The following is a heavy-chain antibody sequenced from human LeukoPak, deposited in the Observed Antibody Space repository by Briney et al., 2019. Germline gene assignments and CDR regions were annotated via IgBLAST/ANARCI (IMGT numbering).Heavy chain of an antibody. J-gene: IGHJ4*02. D-gene: IGHD6-19*01. Sequence: PSETLSLTCTVSGGSISSSYWSWIRQSPGKGLEWIGYIYYNRGTNYNPSLKSRVTISVDTSKNQFSLRLNYLTAADTAVYYCARHRYTSGWYAGFDYWGQGTLVTVSS. V-gene: IGHV4-59*08. CDR1: GGSISSSY. CDR2: IYYNRGT. CDR3: ARHRYTSGWYAGFDY.